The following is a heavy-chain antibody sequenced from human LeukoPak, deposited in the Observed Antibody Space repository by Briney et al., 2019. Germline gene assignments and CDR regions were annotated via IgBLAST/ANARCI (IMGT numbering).Heavy chain of an antibody. J-gene: IGHJ4*02. CDR1: GFTFDDYA. CDR2: ISADGGGT. V-gene: IGHV3-43*02. D-gene: IGHD4-23*01. CDR3: ARFGYGGKVDY. Sequence: GSLRLSCAASGFTFDDYAMHWVRQAPGKGLEWVSLISADGGGTYYADSVKGRFTISRDNAKNSLFLQMNSLRAEDTALYYCARFGYGGKVDYWGQGTLVTVSS.